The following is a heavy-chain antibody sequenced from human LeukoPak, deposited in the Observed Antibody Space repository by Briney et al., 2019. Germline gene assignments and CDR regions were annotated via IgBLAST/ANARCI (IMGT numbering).Heavy chain of an antibody. CDR2: MSYSGTT. D-gene: IGHD3-10*01. CDR1: GGSISSGDYP. V-gene: IGHV4-31*03. J-gene: IGHJ6*04. CDR3: ATSYGSGSYYDHYYYGMDV. Sequence: SETLSLTCTVSGGSISSGDYPWNWIRQFPGKGLEWIGYMSYSGTTNYNPSLRSRVSISLDTSKNQFSLRLNSVTAADTAVYYCATSYGSGSYYDHYYYGMDVWGKGTTVTVSS.